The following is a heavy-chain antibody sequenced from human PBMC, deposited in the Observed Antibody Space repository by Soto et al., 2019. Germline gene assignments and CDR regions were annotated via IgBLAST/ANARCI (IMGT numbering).Heavy chain of an antibody. CDR1: GVTFSSYA. V-gene: IGHV3-23*01. CDR2: ISGSGGST. D-gene: IGHD5-12*01. J-gene: IGHJ4*02. Sequence: GGSLRLSCVASGVTFSSYAMSWVRQAPVKGLEWVSAISGSGGSTYYADSVKGRFTISRDNSKNTLYLQMNSLRAEDTAIYYCAKAFGSGYDFDYWGQGTLVTVSS. CDR3: AKAFGSGYDFDY.